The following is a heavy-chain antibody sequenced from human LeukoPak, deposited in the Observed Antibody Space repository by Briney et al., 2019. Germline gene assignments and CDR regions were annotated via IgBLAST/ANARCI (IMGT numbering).Heavy chain of an antibody. CDR3: ARACSGSYDY. CDR2: IWYDGSNK. CDR1: GFTFSSYG. D-gene: IGHD1-26*01. Sequence: GRSLRLSCAASGFTFSSYGMHWVRQAPGKGLEWVAVIWYDGSNKYYGDSVKGRFTISRDNSKNTLYLQMNSLRAEDTAVYYCARACSGSYDYWGQGTLVTVSS. J-gene: IGHJ4*02. V-gene: IGHV3-33*01.